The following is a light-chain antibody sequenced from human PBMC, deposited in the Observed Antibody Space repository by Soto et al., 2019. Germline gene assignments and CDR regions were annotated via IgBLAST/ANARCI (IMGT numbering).Light chain of an antibody. V-gene: IGKV3-20*01. J-gene: IGKJ5*01. CDR2: GAS. CDR1: QSVSTS. CDR3: QQYGSSPIT. Sequence: EIVMTQSPATPSVSPGERATLSCRASQSVSTSLAWYQQKPGQAPRLLVYGASSRATGIPDRFSGFGSGTDFTLTISRLEPEDFAVYFCQQYGSSPITFGQGTRLEIK.